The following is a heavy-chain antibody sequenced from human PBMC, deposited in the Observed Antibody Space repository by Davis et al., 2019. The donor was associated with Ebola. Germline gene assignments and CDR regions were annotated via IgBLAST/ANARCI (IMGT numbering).Heavy chain of an antibody. CDR1: GGSISSYY. CDR2: IYYSGST. J-gene: IGHJ4*02. D-gene: IGHD3-22*01. Sequence: PSETLSLTCTVSGGSISSYYWSWIRQPPGKGLEWIGYIYYSGSTNYNPSLKSRVTISVDKSKNQFSLKLSSVTAADTAVYYCATHYYDSSGYGDYWGQGTLVTVSS. V-gene: IGHV4-59*08. CDR3: ATHYYDSSGYGDY.